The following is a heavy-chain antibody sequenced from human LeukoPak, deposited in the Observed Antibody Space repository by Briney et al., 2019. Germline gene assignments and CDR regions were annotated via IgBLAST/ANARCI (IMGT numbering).Heavy chain of an antibody. D-gene: IGHD3-9*01. J-gene: IGHJ4*02. CDR3: ARLFGLRYFDWLDAYYFDY. V-gene: IGHV4-39*01. CDR1: GGSIGSSSYY. Sequence: PSETLSLTCTVSGGSIGSSSYYWGWIRQPPGKGLEWIGSIYYSGSTYYNPSLKSRVTISVDTSKNQFSLKLSSVTAADTAVYYCARLFGLRYFDWLDAYYFDYWGQGTLVTVSS. CDR2: IYYSGST.